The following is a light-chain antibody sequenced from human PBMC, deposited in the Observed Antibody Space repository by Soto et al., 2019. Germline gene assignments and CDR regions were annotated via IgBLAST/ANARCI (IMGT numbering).Light chain of an antibody. CDR3: AAWDDNLRHVV. J-gene: IGLJ2*01. V-gene: IGLV1-44*01. CDR1: SSNIGSNT. CDR2: SNN. Sequence: QAVVTQPPSASGTPGQTVTISCSGSSSNIGSNTVNWYQKLPGTAPKLLIYSNNQRPSGVPDRFSGSKSGTSASLAISGLQSEDEADYYCAAWDDNLRHVVFGGGTQLTVL.